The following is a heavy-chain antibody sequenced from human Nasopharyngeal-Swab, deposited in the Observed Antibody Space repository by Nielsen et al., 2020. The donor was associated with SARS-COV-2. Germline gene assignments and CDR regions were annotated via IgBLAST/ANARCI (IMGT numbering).Heavy chain of an antibody. CDR1: GYTFTSYG. Sequence: ASVKVSCKASGYTFTSYGISWVRQAPGQGLEWMGWISAYNGNTNYAQKLQGRVTMTTDTSTSTAYVELRSLRSDDTAVYYCARGRRRYFYYDYVWGSYPVGGYFDYWGQGTLVTVSS. CDR3: ARGRRRYFYYDYVWGSYPVGGYFDY. V-gene: IGHV1-18*04. J-gene: IGHJ4*02. CDR2: ISAYNGNT. D-gene: IGHD3-16*02.